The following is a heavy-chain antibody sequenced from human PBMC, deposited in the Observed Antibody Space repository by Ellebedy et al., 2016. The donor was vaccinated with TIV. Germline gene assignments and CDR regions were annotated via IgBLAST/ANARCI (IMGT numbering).Heavy chain of an antibody. Sequence: GESLKISCAASGFTFSSFGMHWVRQAPGKGLEWVAFRRHDGSDKYYADSVKGRFTISGDNFENTLYLQMNSLTAEDTAVYYCAKDLGSDFDSWGQGTLVTVSS. V-gene: IGHV3-30*02. CDR2: RRHDGSDK. CDR3: AKDLGSDFDS. CDR1: GFTFSSFG. D-gene: IGHD7-27*01. J-gene: IGHJ4*02.